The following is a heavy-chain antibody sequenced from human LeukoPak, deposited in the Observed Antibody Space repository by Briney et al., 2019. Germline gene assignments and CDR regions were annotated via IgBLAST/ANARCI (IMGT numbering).Heavy chain of an antibody. V-gene: IGHV4-4*07. CDR2: IYSTGGT. CDR1: GGSISSYY. J-gene: IGHJ3*02. CDR3: ARGALPSAFDI. Sequence: PSETLSLTCTVSGGSISSYYWSWIRQPAGKGLEWIGRIYSTGGTDYNPSLKSRVTMSVDTSKNQFSLKLTSVTAADTAVYFCARGALPSAFDIWGQGTMVTVSS.